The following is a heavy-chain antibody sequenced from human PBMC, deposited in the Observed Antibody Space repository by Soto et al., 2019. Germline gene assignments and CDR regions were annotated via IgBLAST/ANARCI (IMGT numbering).Heavy chain of an antibody. D-gene: IGHD3-22*01. CDR2: LYYGRSA. V-gene: IGHV4-59*01. CDR1: GDSISSYY. CDR3: ALRSMAVVPES. Sequence: QVQLQESGPGLVKPSETLSLTCAVSGDSISSYYCMWIRQPPGKGLESIGYLYYGRSANYNPSLKRRVTLSVDTSTNQCSLTLRSMTAADTAVYSCALRSMAVVPESWGQGTLVTVSS. J-gene: IGHJ5*02.